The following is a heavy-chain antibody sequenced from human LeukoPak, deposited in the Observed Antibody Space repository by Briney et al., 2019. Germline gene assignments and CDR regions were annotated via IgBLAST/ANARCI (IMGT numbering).Heavy chain of an antibody. J-gene: IGHJ4*02. CDR3: AKSYNSGNWYYNY. D-gene: IGHD3-22*01. CDR1: GFTFSSYA. CDR2: IGGSGGST. Sequence: GGSLRLSCAASGFTFSSYAMSWVRQAPGKGLEWVSAIGGSGGSTYYADSVKGRFTISRDNSKNTLSLQMNSLRADDTAIYYCAKSYNSGNWYYNYRGEGRLVTVSS. V-gene: IGHV3-23*01.